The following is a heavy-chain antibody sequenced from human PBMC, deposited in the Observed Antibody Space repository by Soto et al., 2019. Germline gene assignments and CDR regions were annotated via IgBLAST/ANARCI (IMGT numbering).Heavy chain of an antibody. D-gene: IGHD3-16*01. CDR3: AREGGESSDGLYYFDS. J-gene: IGHJ4*02. CDR2: IYYSGNT. CDR1: GGSTSSDNY. Sequence: PSETLSLTCTVSGGSTSSDNYWSWIRQPPGKGLEWIGHIYYSGNTDYNPSLKSRLAISIDTSKNQFSLKLSSVTAADTAVFFCAREGGESSDGLYYFDSWGQGSLVTVSS. V-gene: IGHV4-30-4*01.